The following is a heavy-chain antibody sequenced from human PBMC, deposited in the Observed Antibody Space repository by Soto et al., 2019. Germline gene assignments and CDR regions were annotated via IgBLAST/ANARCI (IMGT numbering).Heavy chain of an antibody. CDR2: ISSIGST. CDR3: ARGLVIRPYYYHGMDV. J-gene: IGHJ6*02. Sequence: PSETLSLTCTVSGGSISRGDYFWSWIRQSPGKGLEWIGYISSIGSTYYNPSLKSRVSVSRDTSKNQFSLKLSSVTTTDTAVYYCARGLVIRPYYYHGMDVWGQGTTVTGSS. D-gene: IGHD3-9*01. V-gene: IGHV4-30-4*01. CDR1: GGSISRGDYF.